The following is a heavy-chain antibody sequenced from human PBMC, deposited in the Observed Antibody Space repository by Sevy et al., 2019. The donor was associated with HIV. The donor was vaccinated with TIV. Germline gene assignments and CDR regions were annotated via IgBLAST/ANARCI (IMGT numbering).Heavy chain of an antibody. CDR3: AREGCTKPHDY. V-gene: IGHV3-23*01. D-gene: IGHD2-8*01. CDR1: GFTFSKYS. J-gene: IGHJ4*02. CDR2: LSFGCGEI. Sequence: GGSLRLSCAASGFTFSKYSMSWVRQPPGKGLEGVSTLSFGCGEINYADSVKRRFTISRDNSKSSVYLQMNNLRPEDTAVYYCAREGCTKPHDYWGQGTLVTVSS.